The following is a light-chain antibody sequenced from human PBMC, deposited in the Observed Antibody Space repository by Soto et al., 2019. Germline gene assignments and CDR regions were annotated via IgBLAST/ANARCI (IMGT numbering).Light chain of an antibody. V-gene: IGLV4-69*01. CDR1: SGHSNYA. J-gene: IGLJ2*01. Sequence: QLVLTQSPSASASLGALVKLTCTLSSGHSNYAIAWHQQQPEKGPRYLMNLNSDGSHSKGDGIPDRFSGSSSGAERYLTISSLQSEDEADYYCQTWGTGIVIFGGGTQLTVL. CDR2: LNSDGSH. CDR3: QTWGTGIVI.